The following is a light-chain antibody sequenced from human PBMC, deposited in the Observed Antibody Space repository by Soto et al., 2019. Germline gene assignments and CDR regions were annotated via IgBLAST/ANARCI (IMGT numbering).Light chain of an antibody. CDR1: SSDVGGYNY. Sequence: QSALTQPPSASGSPGQSVTISCTGTSSDVGGYNYVSWYQQHPGKAPKLMISEVSKRPSGVPDRFSGSNSGNTASLTVCGLQAEDEADYYCSSFAGNNNLVFGGGTKLTVL. J-gene: IGLJ2*01. CDR3: SSFAGNNNLV. V-gene: IGLV2-8*01. CDR2: EVS.